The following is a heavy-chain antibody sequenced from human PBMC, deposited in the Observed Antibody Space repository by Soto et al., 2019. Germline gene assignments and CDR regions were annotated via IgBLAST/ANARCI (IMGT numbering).Heavy chain of an antibody. Sequence: PGGSLRLSCAASGFTFSNAWMNWVRQAPGKGLEWVGRIKSNTDGGTADYAAPVKGRFAISRDDSENTLYLQMNSLKTEDTAIYYCTQALMTSVNYWGQGTLVTVSS. V-gene: IGHV3-15*07. CDR1: GFTFSNAW. D-gene: IGHD4-4*01. CDR2: IKSNTDGGTA. J-gene: IGHJ4*02. CDR3: TQALMTSVNY.